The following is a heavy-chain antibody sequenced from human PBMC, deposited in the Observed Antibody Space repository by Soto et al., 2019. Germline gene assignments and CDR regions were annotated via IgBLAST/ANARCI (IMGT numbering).Heavy chain of an antibody. CDR3: ARAGRGYCSGFSCDSGLYGMDV. CDR2: TYYRSKWFY. V-gene: IGHV6-1*01. CDR1: GDSVSSNSVV. D-gene: IGHD2-15*01. Sequence: SQTLSLTCAISGDSVSSNSVVWNWIRQSPSRGLEWLGRTYYRSKWFYEYAESVRSRIAINPDTFRNQFSLKLSSVTAADTAVYYCARAGRGYCSGFSCDSGLYGMDVWGQGTTVTVSS. J-gene: IGHJ6*02.